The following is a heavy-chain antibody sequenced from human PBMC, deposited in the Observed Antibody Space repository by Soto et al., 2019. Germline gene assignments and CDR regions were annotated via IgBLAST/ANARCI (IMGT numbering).Heavy chain of an antibody. D-gene: IGHD2-15*01. J-gene: IGHJ6*02. Sequence: GGSLRLSCAASGFTFSSYGMHWVRQAPGKGLEWVAVISYDGSNKYYADSVKGRFTISRDNSKNTLYLQMNSLRAEDTAVYYCAKDLQGCSGGSCYSDYYGMDVWGQGTTVTVSS. CDR3: AKDLQGCSGGSCYSDYYGMDV. CDR2: ISYDGSNK. V-gene: IGHV3-30*18. CDR1: GFTFSSYG.